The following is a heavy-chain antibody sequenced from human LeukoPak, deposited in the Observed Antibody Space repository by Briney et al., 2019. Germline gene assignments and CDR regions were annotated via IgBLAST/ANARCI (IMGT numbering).Heavy chain of an antibody. CDR1: GFTFRSYS. V-gene: IGHV3-21*01. D-gene: IGHD6-19*01. CDR2: ISSSSSYI. J-gene: IGHJ2*01. CDR3: ARDLSSGFEVNWYFDL. Sequence: NPGGSLRLSCAASGFTFRSYSMNWVPQAPGQGLEWVSSISSSSSYIYYADSVKGRFTISRDNAKNSLYLQMNSLRAEDTAVYYCARDLSSGFEVNWYFDLWGRGTLVTVSS.